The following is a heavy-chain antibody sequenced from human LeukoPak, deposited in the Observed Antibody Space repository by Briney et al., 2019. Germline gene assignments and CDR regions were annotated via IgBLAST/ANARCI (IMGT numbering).Heavy chain of an antibody. J-gene: IGHJ6*02. CDR2: IFYSGST. CDR1: GGSLSSGDYY. V-gene: IGHV4-30-4*01. D-gene: IGHD1-26*01. CDR3: ARGGYSGSYPLYYYYGMDV. Sequence: PSETLSLTCTVSGGSLSSGDYYWSWIRQPPGKGLEWIGYIFYSGSTYYNPSLKSRVTISVDTSKNQFSLKLSSVTAADTAVYYCARGGYSGSYPLYYYYGMDVWGQGTTVTVSS.